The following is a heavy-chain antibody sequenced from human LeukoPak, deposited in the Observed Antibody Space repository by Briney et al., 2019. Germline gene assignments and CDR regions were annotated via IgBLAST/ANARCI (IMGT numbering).Heavy chain of an antibody. CDR1: GGSISSGGYS. CDR2: IYHSGST. CDR3: ARAMLPYDILTGYYLYDAFDI. J-gene: IGHJ3*02. Sequence: SQTLSLTCAVSGGSISSGGYSWSWIRQPPGKGLEWIGYIYHSGSTNYNPSLKSRVTISVDRSKNQFSLKLSSVTAADTAVYYCARAMLPYDILTGYYLYDAFDIWGQGTMVTVSS. V-gene: IGHV4-30-2*01. D-gene: IGHD3-9*01.